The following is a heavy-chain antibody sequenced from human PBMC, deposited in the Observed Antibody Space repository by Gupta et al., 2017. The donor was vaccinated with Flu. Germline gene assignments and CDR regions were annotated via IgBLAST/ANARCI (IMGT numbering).Heavy chain of an antibody. Sequence: QVQLVESGGGVVQPGRSLRLSCAASGFTFSSYAMHWVRQAPGKGLEWVAVISYDGSNKYYADSVKGRFTISRDNSKNTLYLQMNSLRAEDTAVYYCARAPRGRPDYFNYMDVWGKGTTVTVSS. CDR1: GFTFSSYA. CDR3: ARAPRGRPDYFNYMDV. D-gene: IGHD6-25*01. CDR2: ISYDGSNK. V-gene: IGHV3-30-3*01. J-gene: IGHJ6*03.